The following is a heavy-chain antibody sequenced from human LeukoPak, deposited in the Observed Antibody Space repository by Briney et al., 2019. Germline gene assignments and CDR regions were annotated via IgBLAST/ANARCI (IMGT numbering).Heavy chain of an antibody. V-gene: IGHV4-4*02. CDR1: GGSISSSNW. CDR2: IYHSGST. J-gene: IGHJ4*02. CDR3: ARAPGGYCSSTSCRLDY. Sequence: SETLSLTCAVSGGSISSSNWWSWVRQPPGKGLEWIGEIYHSGSTNYNPSLKSRVTISVDKSKNQFSLKLSSVTAADTAAYYCARAPGGYCSSTSCRLDYWGQGTLVTVSS. D-gene: IGHD2-2*01.